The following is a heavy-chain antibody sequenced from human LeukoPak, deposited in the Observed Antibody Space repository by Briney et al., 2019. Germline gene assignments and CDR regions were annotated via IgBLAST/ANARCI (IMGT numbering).Heavy chain of an antibody. D-gene: IGHD5-18*01. J-gene: IGHJ4*02. V-gene: IGHV3-48*03. CDR3: ARDERGYSYGNYFDY. CDR1: GFTFSSYE. Sequence: GGSLRLSCAASGFTFSSYEMNWVRQAPGKGLEWVSYISSSGSTIYYAESVKGRFTISRDNAKNSLYLQMNSLRAEDTAGYYCARDERGYSYGNYFDYWGQGTLVTVSS. CDR2: ISSSGSTI.